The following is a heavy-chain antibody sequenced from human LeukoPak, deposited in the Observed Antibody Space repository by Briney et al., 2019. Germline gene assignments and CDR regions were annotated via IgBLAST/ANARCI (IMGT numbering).Heavy chain of an antibody. Sequence: PGGSLRLSCAASGFTFSSYGMHWVRQAPGKGLEWVAVIPYDGSNKYYADSVKGRFTISRDNSKNTMYLQMNSLIAEDTAIYYCARGTGGVDYWGQGTLVTVSS. V-gene: IGHV3-30*03. D-gene: IGHD7-27*01. CDR1: GFTFSSYG. J-gene: IGHJ4*02. CDR2: IPYDGSNK. CDR3: ARGTGGVDY.